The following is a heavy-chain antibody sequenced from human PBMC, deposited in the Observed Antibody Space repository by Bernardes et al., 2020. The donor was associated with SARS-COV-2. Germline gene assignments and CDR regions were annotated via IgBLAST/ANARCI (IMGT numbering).Heavy chain of an antibody. CDR2: MNPNSGGT. V-gene: IGHV1-2*02. Sequence: ASVKVSCKASGYTFIGYYIHWVRQAPGLGLEWMGWMNPNSGGTNCAQKFHGRVTMTRDASITTAYIELNSLMSDDTAVYYCARGHDTWTDVYYTYYNGMDGLGQGTTITIS. CDR3: ARGHDTWTDVYYTYYNGMDG. CDR1: GYTFIGYY. J-gene: IGHJ6*02. D-gene: IGHD1-1*01.